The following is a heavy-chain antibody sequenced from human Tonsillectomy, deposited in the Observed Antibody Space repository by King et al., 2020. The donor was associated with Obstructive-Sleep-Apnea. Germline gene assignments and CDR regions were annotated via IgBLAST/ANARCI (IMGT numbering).Heavy chain of an antibody. CDR3: AKSGLGATPPGDY. Sequence: VQLVESGGGVVQPGRSLRLSCAASGFTFSSYGMHWVRQAPGKGLEWVAFIRYDGSNKYYADSVKGRFTISRDNSKNTLYLQMNSLRAEETAVYYCAKSGLGATPPGDYWGQGTLVTVSS. J-gene: IGHJ4*02. CDR1: GFTFSSYG. CDR2: IRYDGSNK. V-gene: IGHV3-30*02. D-gene: IGHD1-26*01.